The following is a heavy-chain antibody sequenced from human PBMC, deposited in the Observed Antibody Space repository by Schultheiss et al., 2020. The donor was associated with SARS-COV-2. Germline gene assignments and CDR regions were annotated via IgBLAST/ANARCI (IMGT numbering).Heavy chain of an antibody. Sequence: SETLSLTCAVYGGSFSGYYWGWIRQPPGKGLEWIGEINHSGSTNYNPSLKSRVTISVNTSKNQSSLKLSSVTAADTAVYYCARDTYSSSWSYYYYYGMDVWGQGTTVTVSS. J-gene: IGHJ6*02. CDR3: ARDTYSSSWSYYYYYGMDV. V-gene: IGHV4-34*01. D-gene: IGHD6-6*01. CDR2: INHSGST. CDR1: GGSFSGYY.